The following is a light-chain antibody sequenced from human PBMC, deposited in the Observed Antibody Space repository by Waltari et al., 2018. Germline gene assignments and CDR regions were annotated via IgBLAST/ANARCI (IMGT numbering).Light chain of an antibody. J-gene: IGLJ1*01. CDR3: QAFDRTTGV. CDR2: QDT. Sequence: SYELTQPPSVSVSPGQTAIITCSGDKLGDKFASWYQRKPGQSPLLVIYQDTRRPSGIPERFSGSNSGNTATLTISGTQAMDEADYYCQAFDRTTGVFGTGTKVTVL. V-gene: IGLV3-1*01. CDR1: KLGDKF.